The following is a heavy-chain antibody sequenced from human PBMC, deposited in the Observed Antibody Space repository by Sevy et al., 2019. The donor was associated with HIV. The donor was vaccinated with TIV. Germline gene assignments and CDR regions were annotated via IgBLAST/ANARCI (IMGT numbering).Heavy chain of an antibody. D-gene: IGHD6-13*01. Sequence: GSLRLSCAASGFTFSSYGMHWVRQAPGKGLEWVAVIWYDGSNKYYADSVKGRFTISRDNSKNTLYLQMNSLRAEDTAVYYCARDPWPYSSSWPDYWGQGTLVTVSS. CDR3: ARDPWPYSSSWPDY. J-gene: IGHJ4*02. V-gene: IGHV3-33*01. CDR2: IWYDGSNK. CDR1: GFTFSSYG.